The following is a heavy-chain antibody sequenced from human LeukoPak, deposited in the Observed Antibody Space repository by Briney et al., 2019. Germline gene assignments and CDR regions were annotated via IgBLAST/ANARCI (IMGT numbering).Heavy chain of an antibody. J-gene: IGHJ4*02. Sequence: GGSLRLSCAASGFTFSSYWMSWVRQAPGKGLEWVANIKQDGSEKYYVDSVKGRFTISRDNPKNTLYLQMNSLRAEDTAVYYCAREFGYCSTTSCPLGFWGQGTPVTVSS. CDR1: GFTFSSYW. D-gene: IGHD2-2*03. CDR2: IKQDGSEK. CDR3: AREFGYCSTTSCPLGF. V-gene: IGHV3-7*03.